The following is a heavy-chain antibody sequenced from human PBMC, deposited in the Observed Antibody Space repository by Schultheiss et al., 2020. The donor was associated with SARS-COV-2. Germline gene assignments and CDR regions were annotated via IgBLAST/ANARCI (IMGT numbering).Heavy chain of an antibody. J-gene: IGHJ4*02. CDR1: GFTVSSNY. D-gene: IGHD5-18*01. CDR2: IYSGGST. V-gene: IGHV3-66*01. CDR3: ARDRGYSSVGFDY. Sequence: GGSLRLSCAASGFTVSSNYMSWVRQAPGKGLEWVSVIYSGGSTYYADSVKGRFTISRDNSKNTLYLQMNSLRVEDTAVYYCARDRGYSSVGFDYWGQGTLVTVSS.